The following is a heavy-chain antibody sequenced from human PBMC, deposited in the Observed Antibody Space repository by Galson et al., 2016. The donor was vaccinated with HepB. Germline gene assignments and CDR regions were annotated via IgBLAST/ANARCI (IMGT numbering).Heavy chain of an antibody. CDR1: GFTFSTSA. CDR3: AKGWSGPDS. J-gene: IGHJ4*02. D-gene: IGHD3-3*01. V-gene: IGHV3-23*01. CDR2: ISSTSHST. Sequence: SLRLSCAASGFTFSTSAMSWVRQAPGQGLEWVSAISSTSHSTYYADSVNGRFTISRDNAKNTLFLQMDSPEIDDTAVYYGAKGWSGPDSWGQGTPVTVSS.